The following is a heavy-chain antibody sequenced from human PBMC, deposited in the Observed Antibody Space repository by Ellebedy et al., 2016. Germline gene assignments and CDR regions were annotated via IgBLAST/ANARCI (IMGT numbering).Heavy chain of an antibody. V-gene: IGHV4-34*01. Sequence: SETLSLTXAVYGGSFSGYYWSWIRQPPGKGLEWIGEINHSGSTNYNPSLKSRVTISVDTSKNQFSLKLSSVTAADTAVYYCARSIQLWLLGWFNPWGQGTLVTVSS. CDR1: GGSFSGYY. D-gene: IGHD5-18*01. CDR3: ARSIQLWLLGWFNP. CDR2: INHSGST. J-gene: IGHJ5*02.